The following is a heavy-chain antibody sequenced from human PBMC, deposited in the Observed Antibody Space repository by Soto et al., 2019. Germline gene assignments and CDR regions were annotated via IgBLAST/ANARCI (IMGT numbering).Heavy chain of an antibody. Sequence: PGGSLRLSCAASGFTFSSYGMHWVRQAPGKGLEWVAVIWYDGSNKYYVDSVKGRFTISRDNPKNSLYLQMNSLRADDTAVYYCARPLYGSGSVWFDPWGQGTLVTVSS. V-gene: IGHV3-33*01. CDR3: ARPLYGSGSVWFDP. J-gene: IGHJ5*02. D-gene: IGHD3-10*01. CDR1: GFTFSSYG. CDR2: IWYDGSNK.